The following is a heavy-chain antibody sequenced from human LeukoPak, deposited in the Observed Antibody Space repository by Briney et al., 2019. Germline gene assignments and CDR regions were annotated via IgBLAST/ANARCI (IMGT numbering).Heavy chain of an antibody. V-gene: IGHV4-59*08. CDR2: IYYSGST. CDR1: GGSISSYY. J-gene: IGHJ5*02. CDR3: ARGQSGFIAVAVTAYNWFDP. D-gene: IGHD6-19*01. Sequence: PSETLSLTCTVSGGSISSYYSSWIRQPPGKGLEWIGYIYYSGSTNYNPSLKSRVAISVDTSKNQFSLKLSSVTAADTAVYYCARGQSGFIAVAVTAYNWFDPWGQGTLVTVSS.